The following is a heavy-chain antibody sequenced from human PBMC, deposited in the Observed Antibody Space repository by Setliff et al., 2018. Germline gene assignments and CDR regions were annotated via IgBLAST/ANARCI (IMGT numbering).Heavy chain of an antibody. V-gene: IGHV4-34*01. J-gene: IGHJ3*02. CDR2: INHSGST. D-gene: IGHD3-16*01. CDR1: GGSFSGYY. Sequence: SETLSLTCAVYGGSFSGYYWSWIRQPPGKGLEWIGEINHSGSTNYNPSLKSRVTISVDTSKNQFSLKLSSVTAADTAVYYCAMTGDRRRAFDIWGQGTMVTVSS. CDR3: AMTGDRRRAFDI.